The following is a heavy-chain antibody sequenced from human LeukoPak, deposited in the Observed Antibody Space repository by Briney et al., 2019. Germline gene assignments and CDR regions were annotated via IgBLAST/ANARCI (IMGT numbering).Heavy chain of an antibody. D-gene: IGHD6-13*01. CDR2: IKSTTEGETT. CDR1: GLTFSHAW. Sequence: GGSLRLSCAASGLTFSHAWMSWVRQAPGKGLEWVGLIKSTTEGETTDYATPVKGRFSISRDDSKNTLYLQMNSLRAEDTAVYYCAREYSSSQNWFDPWGQGTLVTVSS. CDR3: AREYSSSQNWFDP. J-gene: IGHJ5*02. V-gene: IGHV3-15*01.